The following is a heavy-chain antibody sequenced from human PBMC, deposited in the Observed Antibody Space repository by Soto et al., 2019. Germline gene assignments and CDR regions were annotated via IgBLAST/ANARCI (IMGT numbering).Heavy chain of an antibody. CDR3: ARGGYCSGGSCYPCDY. CDR2: IIPIFGTA. V-gene: IGHV1-69*06. J-gene: IGHJ4*02. D-gene: IGHD2-15*01. Sequence: QVQLVQSGAEVKKPGSSVKVSCKASGGTFSIYAISWVRQAPGQGLEWMGGIIPIFGTANYAQTFQGRVTITADKSTSTAYMELSSLRSADTAVYYCARGGYCSGGSCYPCDYWSQGTLVTVSS. CDR1: GGTFSIYA.